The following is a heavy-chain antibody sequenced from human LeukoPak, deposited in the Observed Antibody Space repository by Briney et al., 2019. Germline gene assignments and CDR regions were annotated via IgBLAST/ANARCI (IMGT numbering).Heavy chain of an antibody. CDR1: GFTFSNAW. D-gene: IGHD4-17*01. CDR2: IRYDGSNK. V-gene: IGHV3-30*02. CDR3: ARDLLTQSYDFVDYY. Sequence: GGSLRLSCAASGFTFSNAWMSWVRQAPGKGLEWVAFIRYDGSNKYYADSVEGRFTISRDNAKNSLYLQMNSLRAEDTAMYYCARDLLTQSYDFVDYYWGQGTLVTVSS. J-gene: IGHJ4*02.